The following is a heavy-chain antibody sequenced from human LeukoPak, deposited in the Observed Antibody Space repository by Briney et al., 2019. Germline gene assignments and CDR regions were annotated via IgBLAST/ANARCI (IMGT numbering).Heavy chain of an antibody. J-gene: IGHJ4*02. CDR2: IWYDGSNK. CDR3: AKDRSRDRGYSYGYLDY. Sequence: GGSLRLSCAASGFTFRSYGMHWVRQAPGKGLERVAVIWYDGSNKYYADSVKGRFTISRDNSKNTLYLQMNSLRAEDTAVYYCAKDRSRDRGYSYGYLDYWGQGTLVTVSS. D-gene: IGHD5-18*01. V-gene: IGHV3-33*06. CDR1: GFTFRSYG.